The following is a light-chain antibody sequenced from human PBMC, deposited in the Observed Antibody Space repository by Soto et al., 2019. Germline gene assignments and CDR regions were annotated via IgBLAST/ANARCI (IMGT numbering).Light chain of an antibody. CDR1: QSVSSSY. V-gene: IGKV3-20*01. Sequence: EIVWTQSPGTLSLSPGERATLSCRASQSVSSSYLAWYQQKPGQAPRLLIYGASSKATGIPDRFSGSGSGTYVTLTISRLEPEDFAVYYCQQYGSSPLYTFGQGTKLEIK. CDR2: GAS. CDR3: QQYGSSPLYT. J-gene: IGKJ2*01.